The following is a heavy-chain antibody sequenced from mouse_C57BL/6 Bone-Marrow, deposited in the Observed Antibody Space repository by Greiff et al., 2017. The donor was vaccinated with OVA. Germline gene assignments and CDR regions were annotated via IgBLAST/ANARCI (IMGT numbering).Heavy chain of an antibody. J-gene: IGHJ2*01. Sequence: EVQLQQSGPELVKPGASVKISCTASGYTITDYYMNWVKQSHGKSLEWIGGINPTNGGTSYNQKFKGKATLTVDTSSNTAYMELRSLTSEDSAVYYCARPPFFDYWGQGTTLTVSS. CDR3: ARPPFFDY. CDR2: INPTNGGT. V-gene: IGHV1-26*01. CDR1: GYTITDYY.